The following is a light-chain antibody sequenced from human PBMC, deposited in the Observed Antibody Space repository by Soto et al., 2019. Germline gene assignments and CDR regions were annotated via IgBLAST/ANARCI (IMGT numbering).Light chain of an antibody. J-gene: IGKJ4*01. CDR2: HAS. CDR3: QQRYSWPPLT. CDR1: QSVSSY. V-gene: IGKV3-11*01. Sequence: EIVLTQSPATLSLSPGERATLSCRASQSVSSYLQWYQQKPGQAPRLLIYHASNRAAGIPGRFIGSGSGTDVSLIISSLEPEDCAVYYCQQRYSWPPLTFGGGTKVEIK.